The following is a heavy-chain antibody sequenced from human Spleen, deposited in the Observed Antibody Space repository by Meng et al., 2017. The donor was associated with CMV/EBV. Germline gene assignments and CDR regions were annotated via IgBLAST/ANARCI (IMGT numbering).Heavy chain of an antibody. CDR1: GFTFGNYA. Sequence: GESLKISCAASGFTFGNYAMTWVRQTPGRGLEWVSTISGNGFTTYYADSVRGRFSISRDNSKNTLYLDLNSLRAEDTAVYYCVKDRGEVVLKIADGFDYWGQGTMVTVSS. D-gene: IGHD3-16*01. J-gene: IGHJ4*02. CDR2: ISGNGFTT. CDR3: VKDRGEVVLKIADGFDY. V-gene: IGHV3-23*01.